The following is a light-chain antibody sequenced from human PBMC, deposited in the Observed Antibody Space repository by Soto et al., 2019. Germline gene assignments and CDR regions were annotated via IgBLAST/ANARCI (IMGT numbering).Light chain of an antibody. J-gene: IGLJ3*02. CDR3: QSFDSSLSSWV. CDR1: SSNFGAGYD. CDR2: GNN. V-gene: IGLV1-40*01. Sequence: QSVLTQPPSVSGAPGQGVTISCTGSSSNFGAGYDVHWYQQLPGTAPKLLIHGNNNRPSGVPDRFSGSKSGTSASLAITGLQAEDEADYYCQSFDSSLSSWVFGGGTKLTVL.